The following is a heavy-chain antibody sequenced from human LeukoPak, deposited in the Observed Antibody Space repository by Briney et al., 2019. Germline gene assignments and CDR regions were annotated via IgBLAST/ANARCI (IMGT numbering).Heavy chain of an antibody. CDR3: ASTQKYCSSTSCHYS. V-gene: IGHV4-34*01. CDR2: INHSEST. CDR1: GGSFCGYY. Sequence: SETLSLTCAVYGGSFCGYYWSWIRQPPGKGLEWVGEINHSESTNYTPSLKSRVTISVDTSKNQFSLKLSSVTAADTAVYYCASTQKYCSSTSCHYSWGQGTLVTVSS. D-gene: IGHD2-2*01. J-gene: IGHJ4*02.